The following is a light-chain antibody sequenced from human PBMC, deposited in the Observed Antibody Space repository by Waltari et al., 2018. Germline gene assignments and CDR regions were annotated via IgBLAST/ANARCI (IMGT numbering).Light chain of an antibody. V-gene: IGKV1-39*01. CDR2: VGS. CDR1: QSISNY. J-gene: IGKJ2*01. CDR3: QQSYKAPYT. Sequence: DIQMPRSPPSFLHSLVTKVTITCRASQSISNYLNWYQHKPGKAPKLLVYVGSNLQSGVPPRFSGSGSGTDFTLTITSLQLEDFATYYCQQSYKAPYTFGQGTNVEIK.